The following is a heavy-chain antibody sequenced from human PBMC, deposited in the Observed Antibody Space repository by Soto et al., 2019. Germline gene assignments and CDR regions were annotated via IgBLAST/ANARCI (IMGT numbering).Heavy chain of an antibody. CDR2: LYYSGST. V-gene: IGHV4-30-4*01. Sequence: QVQLQESGPGLVKPSQTLSLTCTVSGGSISSGDYYWSWIRQPPGKGLEWIGYLYYSGSTYYNPSLRSRVTIPVDTSMNQVSLKLSAVTAADTAVYYCARAKGSGFFVSWGQGTLVTVSS. D-gene: IGHD3-10*01. J-gene: IGHJ4*02. CDR3: ARAKGSGFFVS. CDR1: GGSISSGDYY.